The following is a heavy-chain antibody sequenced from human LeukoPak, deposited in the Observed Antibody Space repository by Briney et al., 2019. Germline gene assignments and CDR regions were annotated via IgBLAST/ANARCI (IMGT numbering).Heavy chain of an antibody. CDR3: ARLYSSSFPLY. Sequence: SETLSLTCTVSGGSISGSIYHWHWGWIRQPPGKGLEWIGYIYYSGSTNYNPSLKSRVTISVDTSKNQFSLKLSSVTAADTAVYYCARLYSSSFPLYWGQGTLVTVSS. V-gene: IGHV4-61*05. CDR2: IYYSGST. J-gene: IGHJ4*02. CDR1: GGSISGSIYH. D-gene: IGHD6-6*01.